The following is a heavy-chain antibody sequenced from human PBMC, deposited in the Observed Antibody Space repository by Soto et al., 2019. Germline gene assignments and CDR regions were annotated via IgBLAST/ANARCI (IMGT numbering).Heavy chain of an antibody. V-gene: IGHV2-5*02. CDR1: GFSLSTNEVS. Sequence: QITLKESGPTVVKPTQTLTLTCTLSGFSLSTNEVSVGWIRQPPGKALESLALIYWDDDKRYSPSLKNKLTITKDTSKNQVVLTMTNMDPGDTATYYCAHRDGARFYFDYWGQGTLVTVTS. CDR2: IYWDDDK. J-gene: IGHJ4*02. CDR3: AHRDGARFYFDY.